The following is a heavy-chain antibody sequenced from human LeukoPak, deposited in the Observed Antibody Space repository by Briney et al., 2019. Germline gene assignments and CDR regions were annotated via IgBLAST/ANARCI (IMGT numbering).Heavy chain of an antibody. V-gene: IGHV3-53*01. CDR2: LYSGGNT. Sequence: GGSLRLSCAASGFTFSSDAMNWVRQAPGKGLEWVSVLYSGGNTYHADSVKGRFTISRDNSKNTLYLQMNSLRAEDTAVYYCAREGASSSFGYWGQGTLVTVSS. J-gene: IGHJ4*02. D-gene: IGHD6-13*01. CDR1: GFTFSSDA. CDR3: AREGASSSFGY.